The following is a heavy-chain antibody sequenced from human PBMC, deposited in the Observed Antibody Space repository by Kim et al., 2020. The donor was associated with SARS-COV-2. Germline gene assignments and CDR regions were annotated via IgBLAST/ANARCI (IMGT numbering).Heavy chain of an antibody. J-gene: IGHJ6*02. CDR2: TYYRSKWFN. Sequence: SQTLSLTCAISGDSVSSNNAAWNWIRQSPSRGLEWLGRTYYRSKWFNDYALSVKSRITINPDTSKNHFSLQLSSVTPEDTAVYYCANGGSGLGGMYVWGQGTTVTVSS. CDR3: ANGGSGLGGMYV. CDR1: GDSVSSNNAA. V-gene: IGHV6-1*01. D-gene: IGHD3-16*01.